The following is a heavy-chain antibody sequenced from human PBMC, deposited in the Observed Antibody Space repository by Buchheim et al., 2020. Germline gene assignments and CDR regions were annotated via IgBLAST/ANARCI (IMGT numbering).Heavy chain of an antibody. J-gene: IGHJ6*02. CDR2: ICYIGSKK. Sequence: QVQLVESGGGLVQPGGSLRLSCAASGFIFSSYAMHWVRQAPGKGLEWMAVICYIGSKKYYEDSVKGRLTISRDNSKKTRYLKMSSLRAEDTAVYCCAKDFINGMDVGGRGTT. V-gene: IGHV3-30*18. D-gene: IGHD3-10*01. CDR3: AKDFINGMDV. CDR1: GFIFSSYA.